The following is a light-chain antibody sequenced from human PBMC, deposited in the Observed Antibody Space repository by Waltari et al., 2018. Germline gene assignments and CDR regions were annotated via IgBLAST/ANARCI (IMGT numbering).Light chain of an antibody. Sequence: ENVLTQSPGTLSLSPGERATLSCRPSQSVSNNYLAWYQAKPGQPPRLLIYGVSLRATGIPDRFSGGGSGTDFTLTISRLEPEDSAVYYCQQYGGSPKYTFGQGTKLEIK. V-gene: IGKV3-20*01. CDR2: GVS. J-gene: IGKJ2*01. CDR3: QQYGGSPKYT. CDR1: QSVSNNY.